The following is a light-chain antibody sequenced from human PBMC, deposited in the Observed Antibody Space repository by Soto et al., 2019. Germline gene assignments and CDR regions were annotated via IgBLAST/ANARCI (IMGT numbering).Light chain of an antibody. Sequence: DIQMTQSPSSVSASVGDRVTITCRASQGFSTWLAWYRRKPGRAPELLIYSASSLHSGVPSRFSRSRSGTYFSLAISSLQPEDFGTYYCQQANSFPRTFGGGAEVEIK. CDR1: QGFSTW. J-gene: IGKJ4*01. CDR3: QQANSFPRT. V-gene: IGKV1-12*01. CDR2: SAS.